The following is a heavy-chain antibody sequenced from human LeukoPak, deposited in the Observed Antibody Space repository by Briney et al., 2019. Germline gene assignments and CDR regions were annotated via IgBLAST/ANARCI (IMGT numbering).Heavy chain of an antibody. CDR3: ASQQQLNAFDI. Sequence: SETLSLTCTVSGGSISSGGYYWSWIRQPPGKGLEWIGYIYHSGSTYYNLSLKSRVTISVDRSKNQFSLKLSSVTAADTAVYYCASQQQLNAFDIWGQGTMVTVSS. CDR2: IYHSGST. D-gene: IGHD6-13*01. J-gene: IGHJ3*02. V-gene: IGHV4-30-2*01. CDR1: GGSISSGGYY.